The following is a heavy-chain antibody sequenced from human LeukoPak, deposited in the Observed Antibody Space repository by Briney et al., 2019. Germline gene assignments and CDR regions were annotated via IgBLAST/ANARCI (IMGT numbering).Heavy chain of an antibody. CDR3: AKEYDSSGYYYDY. Sequence: PGGSLRLSCAASGFTFSTYGMHWVRQAPGEGLEWVAFINYDGFNKYYVESVKGRFTISRDNSKNTLYLQVNSLRAEDTAVYYCAKEYDSSGYYYDYWGQGTLVTVSS. J-gene: IGHJ4*02. D-gene: IGHD3-22*01. CDR2: INYDGFNK. CDR1: GFTFSTYG. V-gene: IGHV3-30*02.